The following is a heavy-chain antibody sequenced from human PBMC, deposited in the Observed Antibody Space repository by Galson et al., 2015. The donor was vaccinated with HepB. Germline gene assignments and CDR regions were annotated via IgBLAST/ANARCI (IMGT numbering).Heavy chain of an antibody. CDR3: ARGGYSYGKKGGFDP. D-gene: IGHD5-18*01. CDR2: IWYDGSNK. Sequence: SLRLSCAASGFTFSSYGMHWVRQAPGKGLEWVAVIWYDGSNKYYADSVKGRFTISRDNSKNTLYLQMNSLRAEDTAVYYCARGGYSYGKKGGFDPWGQGTLVTVSS. J-gene: IGHJ5*02. V-gene: IGHV3-33*01. CDR1: GFTFSSYG.